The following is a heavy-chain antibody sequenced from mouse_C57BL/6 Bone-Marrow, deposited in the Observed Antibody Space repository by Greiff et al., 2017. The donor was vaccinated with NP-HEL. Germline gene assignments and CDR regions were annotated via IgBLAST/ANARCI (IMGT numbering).Heavy chain of an antibody. CDR1: GYTFTGYW. D-gene: IGHD1-1*01. CDR3: APHYYGSSY. V-gene: IGHV1-9*01. J-gene: IGHJ2*01. Sequence: QVQLQQSGAELMKPGASVKLSCKATGYTFTGYWIEWVKQRPGHGLEWIGEILPGSGSTNYNEKFKGKATLTADTSSNTAYMQLSSLTTEDSAIYYCAPHYYGSSYWGQGTTLTVSS. CDR2: ILPGSGST.